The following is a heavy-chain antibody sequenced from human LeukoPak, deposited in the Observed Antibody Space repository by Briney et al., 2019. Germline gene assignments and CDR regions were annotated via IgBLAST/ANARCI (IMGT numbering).Heavy chain of an antibody. Sequence: SVKVSCKASGGTFSSYTISWVRQAPGQGLEWMGRIIPILGIANYAQKFQGRVTITADKSTSTAYMELSSLRSGDTAVYYCARDANCSGGSCYDRWFDPWGQGTLVTVSS. CDR3: ARDANCSGGSCYDRWFDP. J-gene: IGHJ5*02. D-gene: IGHD2-15*01. CDR2: IIPILGIA. CDR1: GGTFSSYT. V-gene: IGHV1-69*04.